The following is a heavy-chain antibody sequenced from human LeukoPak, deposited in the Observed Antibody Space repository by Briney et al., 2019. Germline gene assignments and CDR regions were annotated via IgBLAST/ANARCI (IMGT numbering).Heavy chain of an antibody. Sequence: GGSLRLSCAASGFTFSSYWMHWVRQAPGKGLVWVSRINSDGSSTSYADSVKGRFTISRDNSKNTLYLQMNSLRAEDTAVYYCAKDRDSSGYYWDYWGQGTLVTVSS. CDR1: GFTFSSYW. CDR2: INSDGSST. D-gene: IGHD3-22*01. V-gene: IGHV3-74*01. J-gene: IGHJ4*02. CDR3: AKDRDSSGYYWDY.